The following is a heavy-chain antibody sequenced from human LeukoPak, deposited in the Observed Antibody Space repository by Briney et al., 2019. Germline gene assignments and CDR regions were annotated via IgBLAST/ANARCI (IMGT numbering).Heavy chain of an antibody. CDR1: GFRFSGHY. CDR3: VRGHDSFDY. CDR2: SRNKDHRYST. V-gene: IGHV3-72*01. J-gene: IGHJ4*02. Sequence: GGSLRLSCAVSGFRFSGHYMDWVRQAPGKGLEWVGRSRNKDHRYSTEYATSVKGRFTISRDESQNSLYLQMNSLKIEDTAIYYCVRGHDSFDYWGQGTLVTVSS. D-gene: IGHD3-3*01.